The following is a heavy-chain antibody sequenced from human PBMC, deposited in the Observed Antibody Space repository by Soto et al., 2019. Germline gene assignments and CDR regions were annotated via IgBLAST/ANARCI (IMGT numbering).Heavy chain of an antibody. V-gene: IGHV3-23*01. CDR3: AKDRNRWLGVDLVY. CDR1: GFTFSSYA. CDR2: ITVSAGST. Sequence: EVQLLESGGGLVQPGGSLRLSCAASGFTFSSYAMSWVRQAPGKGLEWVSSITVSAGSTYYADSVKGRFTISRDNSKNTLYLQMNSLRAEDTAVYYCAKDRNRWLGVDLVYWGQGTLVTVSS. D-gene: IGHD5-12*01. J-gene: IGHJ4*02.